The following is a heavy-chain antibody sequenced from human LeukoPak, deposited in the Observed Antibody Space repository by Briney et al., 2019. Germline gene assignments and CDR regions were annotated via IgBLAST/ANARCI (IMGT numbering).Heavy chain of an antibody. J-gene: IGHJ4*02. CDR1: GFTFSSYA. D-gene: IGHD3-22*01. CDR3: ARAVSVISSKVVLRYFDY. Sequence: GGSLRLSCAASGFTFSSYAMSWVRQAPGKGLEWVSAISGSGGSTYYADSVKGRFTISRDNSKNTLYLQMNSLRAEDTAVYYCARAVSVISSKVVLRYFDYWGQGTLVTVSS. V-gene: IGHV3-23*01. CDR2: ISGSGGST.